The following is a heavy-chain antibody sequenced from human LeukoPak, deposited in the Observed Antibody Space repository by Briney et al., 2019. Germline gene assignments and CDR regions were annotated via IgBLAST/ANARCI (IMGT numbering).Heavy chain of an antibody. D-gene: IGHD3-10*01. CDR2: IFNSGST. Sequence: SETLSLTCTVSGGPLSSYSWSWIRQSPGKGLEWIGYIFNSGSTIYNPSLNSRVTISIDMSKKQFSLKLSPVTAADTAVYYCASDYGSGSYRFDYWGQGALVTVSS. V-gene: IGHV4-59*01. CDR3: ASDYGSGSYRFDY. CDR1: GGPLSSYS. J-gene: IGHJ4*02.